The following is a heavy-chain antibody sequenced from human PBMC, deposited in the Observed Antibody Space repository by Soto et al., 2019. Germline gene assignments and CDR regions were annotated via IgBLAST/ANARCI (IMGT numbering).Heavy chain of an antibody. CDR3: ARAAYCGSDSCSDAFDI. D-gene: IGHD2-21*02. J-gene: IGHJ3*02. CDR1: GYTFTNCA. Sequence: QVPLVQSGAEVKKSGASVKVSCKASGYTFTNCAMHWVRQAPGQRLEWMGWINAGNGNTKYSQQFQGRVTITRDTSASTAYMELSSLRSEDTAVYYCARAAYCGSDSCSDAFDIWGQGTVVTVSS. V-gene: IGHV1-3*01. CDR2: INAGNGNT.